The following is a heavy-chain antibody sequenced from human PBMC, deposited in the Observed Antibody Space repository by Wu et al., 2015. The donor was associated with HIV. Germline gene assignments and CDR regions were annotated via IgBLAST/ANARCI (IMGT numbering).Heavy chain of an antibody. CDR3: ARDRKVAAVAGSGIDY. CDR2: INPNSGGT. V-gene: IGHV1-2*02. D-gene: IGHD6-19*01. CDR1: GYTFTGYY. J-gene: IGHJ4*02. Sequence: QVQLVQSGAEVKKPGASVKVSCKASGYTFTGYYMRWVRQAPGQGLEWMGWINPNSGGTNYAQKFQGRVTMTRDTSISTAYMELSRLRSDDTAVYYCARDRKVAAVAGSGIDYWGQGTLVTVSS.